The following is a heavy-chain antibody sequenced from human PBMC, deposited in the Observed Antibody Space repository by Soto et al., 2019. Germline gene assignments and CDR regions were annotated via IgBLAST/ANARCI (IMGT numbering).Heavy chain of an antibody. D-gene: IGHD3-16*01. J-gene: IGHJ5*02. Sequence: QVTLKESGPVLVKPTETLTLSCTVSGLSITDSEMGVSWIRQPPGKALEWLALIDLSGEKSYRTFLKSRLTISKDTSKSQIVLIMTNMDPADTATYYCARRHLAVAVSPWFDPWGQGILVTVSS. CDR3: ARRHLAVAVSPWFDP. CDR1: GLSITDSEMG. V-gene: IGHV2-26*01. CDR2: IDLSGEK.